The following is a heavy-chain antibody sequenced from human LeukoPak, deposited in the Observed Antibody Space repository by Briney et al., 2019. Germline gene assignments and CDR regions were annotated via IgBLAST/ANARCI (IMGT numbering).Heavy chain of an antibody. V-gene: IGHV1-69*04. J-gene: IGHJ4*02. D-gene: IGHD5-12*01. CDR1: GYTFTGYY. CDR2: IIPILGIA. CDR3: ATAYSGYDLAY. Sequence: GASVKVSCKASGYTFTGYYIHWVRQAPGQGLEWMGRIIPILGIANYAQKFQGRVTITADKSTSTAYMELSSLRSEDTAVYYCATAYSGYDLAYWGQGTLVTVSS.